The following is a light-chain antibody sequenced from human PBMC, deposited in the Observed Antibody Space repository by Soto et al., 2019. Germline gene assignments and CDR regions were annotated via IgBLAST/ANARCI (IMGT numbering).Light chain of an antibody. V-gene: IGKV3-20*01. CDR3: QQYGSSPWT. Sequence: EIVLTQSPDTLSLSPGERVTLSCGASQSVTYSFLAWYQQRPGQAPRLLIYGASTRATGIPDRFRGSGSGTDFTLTISSLEPEDFAMYYCQQYGSSPWTFGQGTKVEIK. CDR1: QSVTYSF. CDR2: GAS. J-gene: IGKJ1*01.